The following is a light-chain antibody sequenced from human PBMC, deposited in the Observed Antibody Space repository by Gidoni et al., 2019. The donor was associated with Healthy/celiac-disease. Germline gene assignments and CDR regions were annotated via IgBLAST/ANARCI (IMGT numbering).Light chain of an antibody. V-gene: IGKV3-11*01. J-gene: IGKJ4*01. Sequence: EIVLTQSPATLSLSPGVRATLSCRASQSVSSYLAWYQQKPGQAPRLLIYDASNRATGIPARFSGSGSGTDFTLTISSLEPEDLAVYYCQQRSNWPLTFGGGTKVEIK. CDR1: QSVSSY. CDR2: DAS. CDR3: QQRSNWPLT.